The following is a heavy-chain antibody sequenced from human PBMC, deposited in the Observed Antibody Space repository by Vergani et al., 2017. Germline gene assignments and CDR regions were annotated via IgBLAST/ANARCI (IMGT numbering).Heavy chain of an antibody. Sequence: VQLVESGGGLVQPGRSLRLSCAASGFTFDDYAMHWVRQAPGKGLEWVSGISWNSGSIGYADSVKGRFTISRDNAKNSLYLQMNSLRAEDTAVYYCAREGGIYCSGGSCYSYYYYMDVWGKGTTVTVSS. J-gene: IGHJ6*03. CDR3: AREGGIYCSGGSCYSYYYYMDV. CDR1: GFTFDDYA. V-gene: IGHV3-9*01. D-gene: IGHD2-15*01. CDR2: ISWNSGSI.